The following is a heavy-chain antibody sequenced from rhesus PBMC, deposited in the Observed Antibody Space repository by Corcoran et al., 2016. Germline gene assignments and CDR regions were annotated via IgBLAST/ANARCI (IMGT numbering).Heavy chain of an antibody. D-gene: IGHD3-34*01. CDR3: ASVWDEYLDY. CDR2: IRGICGTT. Sequence: QVQLQESGPGLVKTSETLSLTCAVSGGSVSSSKWWSWIRQAPEKGLEWISYIRGICGTTHYNPYLKSRVTISIDTSKNQFSLKLSSVTVADTAVYYCASVWDEYLDYWGQGVLVTVSS. CDR1: GGSVSSSKW. V-gene: IGHV4-65*01. J-gene: IGHJ4*01.